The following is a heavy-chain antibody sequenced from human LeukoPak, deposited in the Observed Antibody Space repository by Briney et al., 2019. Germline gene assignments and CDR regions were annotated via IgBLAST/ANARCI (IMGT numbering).Heavy chain of an antibody. D-gene: IGHD4/OR15-4a*01. Sequence: SETLSLTCTVSGGSITSDYWSWIRQPAGKGLEWIGRIFTSGSSTYNPSLKSRVTMSLDTSKNEFYLELSSVTAADTAINFCSRGGANDLWGQGTLVTVSS. J-gene: IGHJ5*02. CDR2: IFTSGSS. V-gene: IGHV4-4*07. CDR3: SRGGANDL. CDR1: GGSITSDY.